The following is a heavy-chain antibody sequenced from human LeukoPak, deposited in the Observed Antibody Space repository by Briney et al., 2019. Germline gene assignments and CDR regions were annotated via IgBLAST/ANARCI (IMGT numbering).Heavy chain of an antibody. D-gene: IGHD4-17*01. CDR3: ARGRTVTTYYYYSYMDV. Sequence: SETLSLTCAVYGGSFSGYYWSWIRQPPGKGLEWIGEINHSGSTNYNPSLKSRVTISVDTSKNQFSLKLSSVTAADTAVYYCARGRTVTTYYYYSYMDVWGKGATVTVSS. V-gene: IGHV4-34*01. CDR2: INHSGST. J-gene: IGHJ6*03. CDR1: GGSFSGYY.